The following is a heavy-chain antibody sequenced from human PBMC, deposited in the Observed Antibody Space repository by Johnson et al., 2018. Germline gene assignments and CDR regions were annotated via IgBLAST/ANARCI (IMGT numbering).Heavy chain of an antibody. J-gene: IGHJ6*03. CDR2: ISYDGSNK. CDR3: AKKVGLGIDCMDV. D-gene: IGHD7-27*01. V-gene: IGHV3-30*18. CDR1: GFTFSTYG. Sequence: QVQLVQSGGGVVQPGRSLRLSCAASGFTFSTYGMHWVRQAPGKGLEWVAIISYDGSNKYYADSVKGRVTIPRDNSKNTLYLEMNSLRVEDTGVYYWAKKVGLGIDCMDVWGKGTTVIVSS.